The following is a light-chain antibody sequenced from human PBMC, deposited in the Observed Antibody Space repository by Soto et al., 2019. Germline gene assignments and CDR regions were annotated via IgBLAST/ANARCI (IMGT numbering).Light chain of an antibody. J-gene: IGKJ1*01. V-gene: IGKV4-1*01. CDR2: WAS. Sequence: DLVMTQSPDSLAVSLGERATINCKSSQSVLYSSNNKNYLAWYQQKPGQPPKLLIYWASTRESGVPDRFSGSGSGTDFTLTISSLQAEDVAVYYCQQYYRPWTFGQGNKVEIK. CDR1: QSVLYSSNNKNY. CDR3: QQYYRPWT.